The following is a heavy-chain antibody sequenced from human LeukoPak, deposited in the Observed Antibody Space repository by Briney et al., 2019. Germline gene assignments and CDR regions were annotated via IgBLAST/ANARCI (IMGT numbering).Heavy chain of an antibody. CDR3: VVSGGYNWRGRSFDY. CDR2: IYYSGST. V-gene: IGHV4-59*12. CDR1: GGSISSYY. Sequence: SETLSLTCTVSGGSISSYYWSWIRQPPGKGLEWIGYIYYSGSTNYNPSLKSRVTISVDTSKNQFSLKLSSVTAADTAVYYCVVSGGYNWRGRSFDYWGQGTLVTVSS. D-gene: IGHD5-24*01. J-gene: IGHJ4*02.